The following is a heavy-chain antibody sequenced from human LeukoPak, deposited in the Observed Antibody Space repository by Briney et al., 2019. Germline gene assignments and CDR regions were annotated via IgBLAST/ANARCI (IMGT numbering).Heavy chain of an antibody. CDR2: ISAYNGNT. Sequence: ASVKVSCKASGGTFSSYTISWVRQAPGQGLEWMGWISAYNGNTNYEQKLQGRVTMTTDTSTSTAYMELRSLRSDDTAVYYCARDLWDIVATFDYWGQGTLVTVSS. V-gene: IGHV1-18*01. CDR1: GGTFSSYT. D-gene: IGHD5-12*01. J-gene: IGHJ4*02. CDR3: ARDLWDIVATFDY.